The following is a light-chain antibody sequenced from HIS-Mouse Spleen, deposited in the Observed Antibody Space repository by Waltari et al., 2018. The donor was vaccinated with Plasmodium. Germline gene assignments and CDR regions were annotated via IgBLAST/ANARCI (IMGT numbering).Light chain of an antibody. CDR2: KDS. J-gene: IGLJ2*01. V-gene: IGLV3-25*03. CDR1: ALPKQY. CDR3: QSADSSGTYVV. Sequence: SYELTQPPSVSVSPGQTARIICSGDALPKQYAYWYQQKPGQAPVLVIYKDSERPSGIPERVSGSSSGTTVTLTISGVQAEDEADYYCQSADSSGTYVVFGGGTKLTVL.